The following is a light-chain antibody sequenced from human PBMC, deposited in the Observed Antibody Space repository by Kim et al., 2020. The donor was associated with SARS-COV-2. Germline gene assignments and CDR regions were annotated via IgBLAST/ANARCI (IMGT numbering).Light chain of an antibody. J-gene: IGKJ1*01. CDR1: QDISNY. CDR3: QMCDSAPCT. Sequence: GERVTITCRASQDISNYSAWFQLKPGKAPKLLIYAASALQPGVPSRSSGSLSWTAFTLPVTSLPREDVATYYCQMCDSAPCTFGQGTKA. V-gene: IGKV1-27*01. CDR2: AAS.